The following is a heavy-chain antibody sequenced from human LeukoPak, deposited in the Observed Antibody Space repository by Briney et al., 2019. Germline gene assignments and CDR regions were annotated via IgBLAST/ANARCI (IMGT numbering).Heavy chain of an antibody. Sequence: SETLSLTCTVSGGSISSSSYYWGWIRQPPGKGLEWIGSIYYSGSTYYNPSLKSRVTISVDTSKNQFSLKLSSVTAADTAVYYCARALLVTTSGYFYYYMDVWGTGTTVSVSS. CDR1: GGSISSSSYY. D-gene: IGHD2-8*02. CDR2: IYYSGST. J-gene: IGHJ6*03. CDR3: ARALLVTTSGYFYYYMDV. V-gene: IGHV4-39*07.